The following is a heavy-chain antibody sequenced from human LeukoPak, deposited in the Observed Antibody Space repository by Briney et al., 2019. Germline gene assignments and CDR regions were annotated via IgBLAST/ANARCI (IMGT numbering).Heavy chain of an antibody. Sequence: GGSLRLSWAASGFTFSSYGISWVRQAPGKRLEWVADITQDGDRKDYVGSVKGRFTVSRDNANNSVYLQMNSLRAEDTAVYYCVRNRFVRCGGDCYYLDFWGRRTLVTVSS. CDR2: ITQDGDRK. CDR3: VRNRFVRCGGDCYYLDF. D-gene: IGHD2-21*01. CDR1: GFTFSSYG. J-gene: IGHJ4*02. V-gene: IGHV3-7*01.